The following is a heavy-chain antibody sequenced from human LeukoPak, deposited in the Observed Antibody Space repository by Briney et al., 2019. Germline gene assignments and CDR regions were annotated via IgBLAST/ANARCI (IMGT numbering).Heavy chain of an antibody. D-gene: IGHD6-19*01. Sequence: NPSETLSLTCTVSGGSVSSGSYSWSWIRQPPGKGLKWIGYIYYSGSTNYNPSLKSRVTISVDTSKNQFSLKLSSVTAADTAVYYCARRYSSGSLDYWGQGTLVTVSS. J-gene: IGHJ4*02. CDR2: IYYSGST. V-gene: IGHV4-61*01. CDR3: ARRYSSGSLDY. CDR1: GGSVSSGSYS.